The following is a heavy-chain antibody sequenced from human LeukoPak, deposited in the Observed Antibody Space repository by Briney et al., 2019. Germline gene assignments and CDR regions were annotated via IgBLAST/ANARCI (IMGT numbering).Heavy chain of an antibody. CDR2: INPDGSGK. CDR1: GFRFSGYW. J-gene: IGHJ4*02. CDR3: AGGAN. V-gene: IGHV3-7*04. Sequence: GRTLRLSCEASGFRFSGYWLNWVRQAPGQGLEWVANINPDGSGKYYVDSVKGRFTTSRDDAKNSLYLQMNGLRAEDTAVYYCAGGANWGQGTPVTVSS.